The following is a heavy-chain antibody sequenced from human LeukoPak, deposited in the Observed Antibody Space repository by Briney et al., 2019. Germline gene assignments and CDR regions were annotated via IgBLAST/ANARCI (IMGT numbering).Heavy chain of an antibody. CDR1: GFTFSSYN. CDR3: ARALSGSYFLEYFQH. J-gene: IGHJ1*01. CDR2: ITSGSSYI. V-gene: IGHV3-21*01. D-gene: IGHD1-26*01. Sequence: GGSLRLSCAASGFTFSSYNMNWVRQAPGKGLEWVSSITSGSSYIYYADSVKGRFTISRDNAKNSLYLQMNSLRAEDTAVYYCARALSGSYFLEYFQHWGQGTLVTVSS.